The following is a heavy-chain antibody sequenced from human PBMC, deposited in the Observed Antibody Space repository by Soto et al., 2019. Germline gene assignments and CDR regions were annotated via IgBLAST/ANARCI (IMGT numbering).Heavy chain of an antibody. V-gene: IGHV3-23*01. CDR3: AKSRTPVVPAALVDY. D-gene: IGHD2-2*01. Sequence: EVQLLESGGGFIQPGGSLRLSCAASGFTFSSYAMTWVRQAPGKGLEWVSGISGSGGTTYYAGSVKGRFTISRDNSKNTLYLQMSSLRAEDTAVYYCAKSRTPVVPAALVDYWGQGALVTVSS. CDR1: GFTFSSYA. CDR2: ISGSGGTT. J-gene: IGHJ4*02.